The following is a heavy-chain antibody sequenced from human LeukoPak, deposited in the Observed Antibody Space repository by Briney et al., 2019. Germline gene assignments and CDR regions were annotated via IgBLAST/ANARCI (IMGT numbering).Heavy chain of an antibody. Sequence: GGSLRLSCAASGFSLSGYWMHWVRPAPGKGRVWVSRISPDGSDTTYADSVKGRFTISRDNSKNTLYLQMHSLRDEAASVYQCTRVQAGRAGHMDVWGRGTTVTVSS. CDR3: TRVQAGRAGHMDV. D-gene: IGHD6-13*01. J-gene: IGHJ6*02. CDR1: GFSLSGYW. CDR2: ISPDGSDT. V-gene: IGHV3-74*01.